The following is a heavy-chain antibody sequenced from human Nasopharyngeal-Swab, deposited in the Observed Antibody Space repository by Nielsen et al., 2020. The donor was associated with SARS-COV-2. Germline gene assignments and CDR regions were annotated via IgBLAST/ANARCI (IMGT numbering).Heavy chain of an antibody. D-gene: IGHD4-11*01. Sequence: GESLKISSAASGFSFSTYAMTWVRQAPGKGLEWVSAVSASGVSTYYTDSVMGRFTISRDNSKNTLYLQMNSLRAEDTAIYYCPTRGALQWRNCLDPWGQGTLVTVSS. CDR3: PTRGALQWRNCLDP. CDR2: VSASGVST. J-gene: IGHJ5*02. CDR1: GFSFSTYA. V-gene: IGHV3-23*01.